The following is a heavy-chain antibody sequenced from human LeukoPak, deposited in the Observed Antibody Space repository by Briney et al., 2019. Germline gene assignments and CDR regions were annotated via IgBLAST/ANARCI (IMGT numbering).Heavy chain of an antibody. Sequence: SETLSLTCTVSGGPISTYYWSWLRQPPGKGLEWIGYIYYTGSTSYNPSLKSRVTISVDTSKNQFSVKLSSVTAADTAVYYCARSKDILTGYCFDYWGQGTLVTVSS. V-gene: IGHV4-59*01. CDR3: ARSKDILTGYCFDY. CDR1: GGPISTYY. J-gene: IGHJ4*02. D-gene: IGHD3-9*01. CDR2: IYYTGST.